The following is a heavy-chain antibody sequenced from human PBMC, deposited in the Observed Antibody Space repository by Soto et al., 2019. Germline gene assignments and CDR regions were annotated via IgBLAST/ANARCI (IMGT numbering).Heavy chain of an antibody. CDR3: ARDLVRDFWTGTYFGMDV. CDR2: ISYDGSNK. V-gene: IGHV3-30-3*01. Sequence: AGGSLRLSCAASGFTFSSYAMHWVRQAPGKGLEWVAVISYDGSNKYYADSVKGRFTISRDNSKNTLYLQMSSLRAEDAAVYYCARDLVRDFWTGTYFGMDVWGQGTAVTVSS. J-gene: IGHJ6*02. D-gene: IGHD3-3*01. CDR1: GFTFSSYA.